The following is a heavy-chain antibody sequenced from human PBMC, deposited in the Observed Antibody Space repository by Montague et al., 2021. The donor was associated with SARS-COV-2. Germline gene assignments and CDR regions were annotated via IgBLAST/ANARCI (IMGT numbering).Heavy chain of an antibody. CDR2: ITNNNNYI. J-gene: IGHJ6*02. V-gene: IGHV3-21*01. CDR3: ARGAEYYYYGMDV. Sequence: SLRLSCAASGFTFSTYNMNWVRQAPGTGLEWVSSITNNNNYIYYGDSVRGRFTISGDNAKNSLYLQMNNLRAEDTGVYYCARGAEYYYYGMDVWGLGIKVTVSS. CDR1: GFTFSTYN.